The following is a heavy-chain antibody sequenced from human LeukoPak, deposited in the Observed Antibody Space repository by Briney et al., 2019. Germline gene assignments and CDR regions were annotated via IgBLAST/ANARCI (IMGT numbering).Heavy chain of an antibody. CDR2: IYTSGST. CDR3: ARDYDILTGSVGFDS. D-gene: IGHD3-9*01. J-gene: IGHJ4*02. CDR1: GGSISSYY. V-gene: IGHV4-4*07. Sequence: SETLSLTCTVSGGSISSYYWSWIRQPAGKGLEWIGRIYTSGSTNYNPSLKSRVTMSADTSKNQFSLKLSSVTAADTAVYYCARDYDILTGSVGFDSWGQGTLVTVSS.